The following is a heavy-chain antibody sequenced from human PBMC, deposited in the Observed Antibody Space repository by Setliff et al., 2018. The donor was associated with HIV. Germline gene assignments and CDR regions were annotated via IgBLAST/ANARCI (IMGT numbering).Heavy chain of an antibody. Sequence: PSETLSLTCTVSGGSVSSGGYYWSWIRQHPGRGLEWIGHIYYSGSAFYNPSLKSRITISRDTSKNQFSLKMNSVTAADTAVYYCAREGKTALVTKYFDYWGHGKLVTVSS. D-gene: IGHD5-18*01. CDR3: AREGKTALVTKYFDY. CDR2: IYYSGSA. J-gene: IGHJ4*01. CDR1: GGSVSSGGYY. V-gene: IGHV4-31*03.